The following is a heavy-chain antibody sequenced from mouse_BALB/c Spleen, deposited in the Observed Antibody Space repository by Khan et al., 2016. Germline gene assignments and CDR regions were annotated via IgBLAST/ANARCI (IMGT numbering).Heavy chain of an antibody. CDR1: GYTFSNYW. J-gene: IGHJ4*01. V-gene: IGHV1-9*01. Sequence: QVQLQQSGAELMKPGASVKISCKATGYTFSNYWIEWVKQRPGHGLEWIGDILPGSGYSNSNENFKGKATFTADASSNTAYIQLISLTSEDSAVYFCARALYSMDYWGQGTSVTVSS. CDR3: ARALYSMDY. CDR2: ILPGSGYS.